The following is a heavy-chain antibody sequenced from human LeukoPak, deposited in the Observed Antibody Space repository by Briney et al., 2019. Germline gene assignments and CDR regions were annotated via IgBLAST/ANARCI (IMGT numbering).Heavy chain of an antibody. D-gene: IGHD3-9*01. CDR1: GFTFSNAW. V-gene: IGHV3-15*07. CDR3: STDQGGDILTGC. CDR2: IKSKTDGGTT. J-gene: IGHJ4*02. Sequence: GGSLRLSCAASGFTFSNAWMNWVRQAPGKGLEWVGRIKSKTDGGTTDYAAPVKGRFTISRDDSENTLYLQMNSLKTEDTALYYCSTDQGGDILTGCWGQGTLVTVSS.